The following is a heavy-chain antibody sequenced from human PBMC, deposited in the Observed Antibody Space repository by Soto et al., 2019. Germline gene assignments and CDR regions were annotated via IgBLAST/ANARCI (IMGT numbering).Heavy chain of an antibody. J-gene: IGHJ4*02. CDR3: ASSYSSSWTQNFDY. CDR1: CGPISIGDYY. D-gene: IGHD6-13*01. CDR2: IYYSGST. V-gene: IGHV4-30-4*01. Sequence: LSLTFTVSCGPISIGDYYLSWIRHPPGKVLEWIGYIYYSGSTYYNPSLKSRVTISVDTSKNQFSLKLSSVTAADTAVYYCASSYSSSWTQNFDYWGQGTLVTVSS.